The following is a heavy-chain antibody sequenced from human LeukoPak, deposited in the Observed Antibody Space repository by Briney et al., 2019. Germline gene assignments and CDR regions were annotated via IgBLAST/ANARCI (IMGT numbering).Heavy chain of an antibody. CDR2: IRSSSET. Sequence: GGSLRLSCAASGFIFSQYSMNWVRQAPGKGLERVSHIRSSSETFYADSVKGRFTISRDNARNSLYLQMNNLRGEDTAIYYCARDAGNSGYGCDLWGQGTLVTVSS. J-gene: IGHJ5*02. CDR3: ARDAGNSGYGCDL. D-gene: IGHD5-12*01. V-gene: IGHV3-48*01. CDR1: GFIFSQYS.